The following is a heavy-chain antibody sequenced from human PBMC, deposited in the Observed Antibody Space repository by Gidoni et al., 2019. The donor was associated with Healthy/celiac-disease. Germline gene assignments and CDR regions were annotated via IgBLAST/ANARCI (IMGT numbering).Heavy chain of an antibody. J-gene: IGHJ1*01. Sequence: TLSLTCAVYGGSFSGYYWSWIRQPPGKGLEWIGEINHSGSTNYNPSLKSRVTISVDTSKNQFSLKLSSVTAADTAVYYCARGRYSGSYMSLSITSRTTAEYFQHWGQGTLVTVSS. D-gene: IGHD1-26*01. CDR2: INHSGST. V-gene: IGHV4-34*01. CDR3: ARGRYSGSYMSLSITSRTTAEYFQH. CDR1: GGSFSGYY.